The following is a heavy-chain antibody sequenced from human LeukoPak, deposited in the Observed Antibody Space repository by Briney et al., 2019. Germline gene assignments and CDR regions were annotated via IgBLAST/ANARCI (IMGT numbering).Heavy chain of an antibody. CDR1: GFTVSSNY. V-gene: IGHV3-53*05. J-gene: IGHJ3*02. Sequence: PGGSLRLSCAASGFTVSSNYMSWVRQAPGKGLEWVSVIFSGGSTYYADSVKGRFTISRDNSKNTLYLQMNSLRAEDMAVYYCARDYSYYDFWSGYIPGAFDIWGQGTMVTVSS. CDR2: IFSGGST. D-gene: IGHD3-3*01. CDR3: ARDYSYYDFWSGYIPGAFDI.